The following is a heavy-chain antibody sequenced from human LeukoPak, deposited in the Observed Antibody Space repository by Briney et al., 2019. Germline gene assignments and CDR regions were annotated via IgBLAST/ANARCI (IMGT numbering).Heavy chain of an antibody. J-gene: IGHJ4*02. CDR2: IYYSGST. CDR3: ARPQEHSCGWYY. CDR1: VGSISSSSYY. D-gene: IGHD6-19*01. Sequence: PAETLRLSCTVSVGSISSSSYYWGCIRQPPGKGLEWIGSIYYSGSTYYNPSLKSRVTISVDTSKNKFSLKLSSVTAADTAVYYCARPQEHSCGWYYWGQGTLVTVSS. V-gene: IGHV4-39*01.